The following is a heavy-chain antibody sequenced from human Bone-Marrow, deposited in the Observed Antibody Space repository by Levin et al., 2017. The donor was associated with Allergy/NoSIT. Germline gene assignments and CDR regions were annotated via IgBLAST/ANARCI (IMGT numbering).Heavy chain of an antibody. D-gene: IGHD6-13*01. CDR2: IRADSSDI. CDR3: ARDAGGPYRSTFDY. Sequence: GGSLRLSCAASGFTFSSYNMHWVRQAPGKGLEWVSSIRADSSDIYYADSVKGRLTISRDNAKSSLYLLMSSLRAEDTAVYYCARDAGGPYRSTFDYWGQGTLVTVSS. V-gene: IGHV3-21*01. J-gene: IGHJ4*02. CDR1: GFTFSSYN.